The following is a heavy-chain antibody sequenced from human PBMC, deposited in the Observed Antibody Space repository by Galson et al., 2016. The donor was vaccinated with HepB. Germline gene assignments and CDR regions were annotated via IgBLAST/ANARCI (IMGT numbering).Heavy chain of an antibody. CDR2: ISRSGDET. J-gene: IGHJ2*01. D-gene: IGHD3-10*01. Sequence: SLRLSCAASGFTFSSYAMPWVRQAPGKGLDWVSTISRSGDETNYADSVKGRFTFSRDNSKNTLYLQMTSLRAEDTAVYYCASGIAVTTSNSFWYFDLWGRGTLVTVSS. CDR1: GFTFSSYA. CDR3: ASGIAVTTSNSFWYFDL. V-gene: IGHV3-23*01.